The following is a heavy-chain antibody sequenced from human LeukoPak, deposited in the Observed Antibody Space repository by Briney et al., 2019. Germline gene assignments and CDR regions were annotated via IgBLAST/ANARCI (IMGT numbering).Heavy chain of an antibody. CDR3: ARADGDLPLDYYYYYMDV. D-gene: IGHD4-17*01. CDR2: INPNSGDT. V-gene: IGHV1-2*02. CDR1: GYTFTGYY. J-gene: IGHJ6*03. Sequence: ASVKVSCKASGYTFTGYYMHWVRQAPGQGLEWMGWINPNSGDTNYAQKFQGRVTMTRDTSISTAYMELSRLRSDDTAVYYCARADGDLPLDYYYYYMDVWGKGTTVTVSS.